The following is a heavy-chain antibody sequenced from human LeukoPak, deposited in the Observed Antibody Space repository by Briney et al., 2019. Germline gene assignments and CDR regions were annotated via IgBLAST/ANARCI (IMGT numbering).Heavy chain of an antibody. Sequence: PGGSLRLSCAASRFTFSNYAMSWVRQAPGKGLVWVSRIDSYGSSTSFADSVKGRFTISRDNAKNTLYLQMNSLRAEDTAVYYCASSTYSGSHWDAFDIWGQGTMVTVSS. CDR2: IDSYGSST. CDR3: ASSTYSGSHWDAFDI. V-gene: IGHV3-74*01. J-gene: IGHJ3*02. D-gene: IGHD1-26*01. CDR1: RFTFSNYA.